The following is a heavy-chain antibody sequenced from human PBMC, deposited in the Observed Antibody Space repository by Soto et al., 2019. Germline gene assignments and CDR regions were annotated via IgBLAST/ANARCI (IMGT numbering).Heavy chain of an antibody. V-gene: IGHV4-34*01. CDR3: ARNVDTARVFDS. Sequence: PSETLSLTCAVYGGPFTGYYWSWIRQSPERGLEWIGEINHSGSTNYNPSLKSRVTISVDTSKNQFSLKMRSVTATDTAVYYCARNVDTARVFDSWGQGTLVNVSS. CDR1: GGPFTGYY. D-gene: IGHD5-18*01. J-gene: IGHJ4*02. CDR2: INHSGST.